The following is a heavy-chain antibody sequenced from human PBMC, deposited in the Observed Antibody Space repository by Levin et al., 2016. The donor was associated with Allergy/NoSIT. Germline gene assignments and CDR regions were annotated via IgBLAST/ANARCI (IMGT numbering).Heavy chain of an antibody. Sequence: WVRQAPGQGLEWMGGIIPIFGTANYAQKFQGRVTITADESTSTAYMELSSLRSEDTAVYYCARDGSARPYYYYYMDVWGKGTTVTVSS. V-gene: IGHV1-69*01. CDR2: IIPIFGTA. CDR3: ARDGSARPYYYYYMDV. J-gene: IGHJ6*03. D-gene: IGHD6-6*01.